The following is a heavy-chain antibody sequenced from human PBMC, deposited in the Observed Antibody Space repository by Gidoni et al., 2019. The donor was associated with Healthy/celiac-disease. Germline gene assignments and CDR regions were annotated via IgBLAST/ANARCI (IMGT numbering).Heavy chain of an antibody. J-gene: IGHJ4*02. CDR2: ISSSSSYI. Sequence: EVQLVESGGGLVKPGGSLRLSCAASGFTFSSYSMNWVRQAPGKGLEWVSSISSSSSYIYYADSVKGRFTISRDNAKNSLYLQMNSLRAEDTAVYYCARVSGADELGENYWGQGTLVTVSS. V-gene: IGHV3-21*01. CDR3: ARVSGADELGENY. D-gene: IGHD3-10*01. CDR1: GFTFSSYS.